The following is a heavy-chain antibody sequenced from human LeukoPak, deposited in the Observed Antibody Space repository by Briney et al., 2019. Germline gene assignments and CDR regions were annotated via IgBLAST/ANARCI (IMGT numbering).Heavy chain of an antibody. D-gene: IGHD1-26*01. V-gene: IGHV4-4*07. CDR1: GGSISSYY. J-gene: IGHJ5*02. CDR3: ARVKVGALGYNWFDP. Sequence: KPSETLSLTCTVSGGSISSYYWSWIRQPAGKGLEWIGRIYTSGSANYNPSLKSRVTMSVDTSKNQFSLKLSSVTAADTAVYYCARVKVGALGYNWFDPWGQGTLVTVSS. CDR2: IYTSGSA.